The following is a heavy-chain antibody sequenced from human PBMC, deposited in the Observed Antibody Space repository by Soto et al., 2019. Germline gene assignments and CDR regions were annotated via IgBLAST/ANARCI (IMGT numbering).Heavy chain of an antibody. CDR2: IYPGDSDT. D-gene: IGHD3-3*01. J-gene: IGHJ5*02. CDR3: ARTRIPYYDFWSGYSSFDP. CDR1: GYSFTSYW. Sequence: GESLKISCKGSGYSFTSYWIGWVRQMPGKGLEWMGIIYPGDSDTRYSPSFQGQVTISADKSISTAYLQWSSLKASDTAMYYCARTRIPYYDFWSGYSSFDPWGQGTLVTVSS. V-gene: IGHV5-51*01.